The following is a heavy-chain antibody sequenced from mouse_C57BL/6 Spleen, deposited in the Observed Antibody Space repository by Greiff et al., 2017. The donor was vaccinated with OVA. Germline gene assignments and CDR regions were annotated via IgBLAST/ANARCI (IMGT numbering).Heavy chain of an antibody. D-gene: IGHD1-1*01. J-gene: IGHJ2*01. CDR3: ARWRTTVVATDFDY. CDR2: IYPGDGDT. CDR1: GYAFSSYW. V-gene: IGHV1-80*01. Sequence: VQLQQSGAELVKPGASVKISCKASGYAFSSYWMNWVKQRPGKGLEWIGQIYPGDGDTNYNGKFKGKATLTADKSSSTAYMQLSSLTSEDSAVYFCARWRTTVVATDFDYWGQGTTLTVSS.